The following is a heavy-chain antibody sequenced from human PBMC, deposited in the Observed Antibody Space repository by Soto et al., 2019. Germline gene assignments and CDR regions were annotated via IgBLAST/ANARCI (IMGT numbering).Heavy chain of an antibody. CDR2: ISGSGGST. Sequence: PGGSLRLSCAASGFTFSSYAMSWVRQAPGKGLEWVSAISGSGGSTYYADSVKGRFTISRDNSKDTLYLQMNSLRAEDTAVYYCAKRAVSIYYYGMDVWGQGTTVTVSS. D-gene: IGHD6-6*01. CDR1: GFTFSSYA. V-gene: IGHV3-23*01. J-gene: IGHJ6*02. CDR3: AKRAVSIYYYGMDV.